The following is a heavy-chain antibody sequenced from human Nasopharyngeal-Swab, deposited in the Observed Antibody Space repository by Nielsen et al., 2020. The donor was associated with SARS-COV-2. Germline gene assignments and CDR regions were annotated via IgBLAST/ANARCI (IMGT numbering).Heavy chain of an antibody. J-gene: IGHJ4*02. CDR2: IWYDGSNQ. V-gene: IGHV3-33*03. CDR1: GFTFSSYG. Sequence: GESLKISCAASGFTFSSYGMHWVRQAPGKGLEWVAVIWYDGSNQYYADSVKGRFTISRDNAKNSLYLQMNSLRPEDTALYYCAKLPPDYYDSSASSDYWGQGTLVTVSS. CDR3: AKLPPDYYDSSASSDY. D-gene: IGHD3-22*01.